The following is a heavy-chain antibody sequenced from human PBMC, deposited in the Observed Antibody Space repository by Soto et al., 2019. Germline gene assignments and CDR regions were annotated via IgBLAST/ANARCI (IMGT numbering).Heavy chain of an antibody. Sequence: QLQLQESGPGLVKPSETLSLTCTVSGGSISSSSYYWGWIRQPPGKGLEWIGSIYYSGSTYYNPSLKSRVTISVDTSKNQFSLKLSSVTAADTAVYYCARLPYRGYCSGGSCGFDPWGQGTLVTVSS. CDR3: ARLPYRGYCSGGSCGFDP. V-gene: IGHV4-39*01. D-gene: IGHD2-15*01. CDR1: GGSISSSSYY. J-gene: IGHJ5*02. CDR2: IYYSGST.